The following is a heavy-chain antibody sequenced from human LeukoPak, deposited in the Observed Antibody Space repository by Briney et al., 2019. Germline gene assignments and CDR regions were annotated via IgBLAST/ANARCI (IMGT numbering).Heavy chain of an antibody. CDR2: IIPIFGTA. CDR1: GGTFSSYA. D-gene: IGHD3-10*01. V-gene: IGHV1-69*13. Sequence: PLASVKVSCKASGGTFSSYAISWVRQAPGQGLEWMGGIIPIFGTANYAQKFQGRVTITADESTSTAYMELSSLRSEDTAVYYCAREEVALYYGSGKTYYFDYWGQGTLVTVSS. CDR3: AREEVALYYGSGKTYYFDY. J-gene: IGHJ4*02.